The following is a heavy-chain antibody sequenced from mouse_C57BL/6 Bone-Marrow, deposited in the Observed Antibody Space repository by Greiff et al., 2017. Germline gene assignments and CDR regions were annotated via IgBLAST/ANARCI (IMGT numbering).Heavy chain of an antibody. CDR1: GFNIKDDY. V-gene: IGHV14-4*01. CDR3: TTFDGYYGGY. CDR2: IDPENGDT. D-gene: IGHD2-3*01. J-gene: IGHJ2*01. Sequence: EVKLMESGAELVRPGASVKLSCTASGFNIKDDYMHWVKQRPEQGLEWIGWIDPENGDTAYASKFQGKATITADTSSNTAYLQLSSLTSEDTAVYYCTTFDGYYGGYWGQGTTLTVSS.